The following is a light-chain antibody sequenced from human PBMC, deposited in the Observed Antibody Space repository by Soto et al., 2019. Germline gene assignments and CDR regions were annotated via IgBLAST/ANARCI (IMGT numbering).Light chain of an antibody. CDR2: GAS. CDR3: KQYNDCPPLT. CDR1: QSITTN. V-gene: IGKV3-15*01. Sequence: EKVLTQSPVTLSVSLGERATLSCRASQSITTNLAWYQQKPGQAPRLLIFGASNRATGIPARFSGSGSGTEFSLTIYSLQSEDSAIYYCKQYNDCPPLTFGGGTKVEI. J-gene: IGKJ4*01.